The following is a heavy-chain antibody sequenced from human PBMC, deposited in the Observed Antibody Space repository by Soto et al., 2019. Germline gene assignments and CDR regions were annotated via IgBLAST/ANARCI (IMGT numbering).Heavy chain of an antibody. CDR2: ISGSGGST. Sequence: GGSLRLSCAASGFTFSSYAMSWVRQAPGKGLEWVSAISGSGGSTYYADSVKGRFTISRDNSKNTLYLQMNSLRAEDTAVYYCAKGITIFGVVIVGYYGMDVWGQGTTVTVSS. J-gene: IGHJ6*02. CDR3: AKGITIFGVVIVGYYGMDV. V-gene: IGHV3-23*01. CDR1: GFTFSSYA. D-gene: IGHD3-3*01.